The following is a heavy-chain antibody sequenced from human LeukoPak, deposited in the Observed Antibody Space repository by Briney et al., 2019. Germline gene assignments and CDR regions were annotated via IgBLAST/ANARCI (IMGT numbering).Heavy chain of an antibody. CDR2: IWYDGSNK. Sequence: PGGSLRLSCAASGFTFSSYGMHWVRQAPGKGLEWVAVIWYDGSNKYYADSVKGRFTISRDNSKNTLYLQMNSLRAEDTAVYYCARDGYCSSTSCYTEKYYYYYGMDVWGQGTTVTVSS. J-gene: IGHJ6*02. D-gene: IGHD2-2*02. CDR3: ARDGYCSSTSCYTEKYYYYYGMDV. CDR1: GFTFSSYG. V-gene: IGHV3-33*01.